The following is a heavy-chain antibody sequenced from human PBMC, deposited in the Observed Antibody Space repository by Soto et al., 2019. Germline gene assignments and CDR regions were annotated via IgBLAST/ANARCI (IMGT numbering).Heavy chain of an antibody. CDR3: AKDMYYYDTSGYFEYFQY. J-gene: IGHJ1*01. V-gene: IGHV3-23*01. Sequence: PGGSLRLSCAASGFTFRSYAMSWVRQAPGKGLEWVSSISGNGGSTYYADSVNGRFTISRDNSKNTLYLQMDSLRAEDTAVYYCAKDMYYYDTSGYFEYFQYWGQGALVTVSS. CDR1: GFTFRSYA. CDR2: ISGNGGST. D-gene: IGHD3-22*01.